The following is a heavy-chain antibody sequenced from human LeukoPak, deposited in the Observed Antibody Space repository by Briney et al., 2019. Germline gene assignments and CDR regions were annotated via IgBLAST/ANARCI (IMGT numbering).Heavy chain of an antibody. J-gene: IGHJ4*02. D-gene: IGHD6-19*01. CDR3: ARLGAAVAGKPFDY. CDR1: GGSISSYY. V-gene: IGHV4-59*08. Sequence: SETLSLTCTVSGGSISSYYWSWIRQPPGKGLEWIGYIYYSGSTNYNPSLKSRVTISVDASKNQFSLKLSSVTAADTAVYYCARLGAAVAGKPFDYWGQGTLVTVSS. CDR2: IYYSGST.